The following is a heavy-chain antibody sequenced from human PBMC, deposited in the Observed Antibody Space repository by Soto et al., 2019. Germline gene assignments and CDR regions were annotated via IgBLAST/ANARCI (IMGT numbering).Heavy chain of an antibody. J-gene: IGHJ6*02. D-gene: IGHD5-12*01. Sequence: SETLSLTCTVSGGSISSYYWTWIRQPPGKGLESIGYIYYSGSTNYNPSLKSRVTISVDTSKNQFSLKLSSVTAEDTAVYYCARVSGSTYYYYGMDVWGQGTTVTVSS. CDR2: IYYSGST. CDR3: ARVSGSTYYYYGMDV. V-gene: IGHV4-59*12. CDR1: GGSISSYY.